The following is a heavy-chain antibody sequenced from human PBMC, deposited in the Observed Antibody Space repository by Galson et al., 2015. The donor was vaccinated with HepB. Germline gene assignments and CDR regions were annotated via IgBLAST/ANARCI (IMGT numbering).Heavy chain of an antibody. J-gene: IGHJ6*02. D-gene: IGHD6-13*01. CDR1: GGTFSSYA. Sequence: SVKVSCKASGGTFSSYAISWVRQAPGQGLEWMGGIIPIFGTANYAQKFQGRVTITADESTSTAYMELSSLRSEDTAVYYCARPSSSWVYAAGYYYGMDVWGQGTTVTVSS. CDR2: IIPIFGTA. V-gene: IGHV1-69*13. CDR3: ARPSSSWVYAAGYYYGMDV.